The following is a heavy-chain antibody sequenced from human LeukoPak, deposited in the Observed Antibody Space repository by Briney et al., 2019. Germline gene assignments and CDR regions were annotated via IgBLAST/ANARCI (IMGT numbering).Heavy chain of an antibody. V-gene: IGHV3-66*01. CDR1: GFTVSSNY. J-gene: IGHJ5*02. Sequence: PGGSLRLSCAASGFTVSSNYMSWVRQAPGKGLEWVSVIYSGGSTYYADSEKGRFTISRDNSKNTLYLQMNSLRAEDTAVYYCAGGEYSSSWYNWFDPWGQGTLVTVSS. CDR3: AGGEYSSSWYNWFDP. D-gene: IGHD6-13*01. CDR2: IYSGGST.